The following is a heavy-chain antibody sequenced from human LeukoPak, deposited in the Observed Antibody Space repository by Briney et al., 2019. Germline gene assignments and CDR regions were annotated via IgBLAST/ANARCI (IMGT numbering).Heavy chain of an antibody. D-gene: IGHD3-22*01. J-gene: IGHJ4*02. CDR3: ARGDFGYDSSGYYIPYFDY. Sequence: SETLSLTCAVYGGSFSGYYWSWIRQPPGKGLEWIGEINHSGSTNYNPSLKSRVTISVDTSKHQFSLKLSSVTAADTAVYYCARGDFGYDSSGYYIPYFDYWGQGTLVTVSS. V-gene: IGHV4-34*01. CDR2: INHSGST. CDR1: GGSFSGYY.